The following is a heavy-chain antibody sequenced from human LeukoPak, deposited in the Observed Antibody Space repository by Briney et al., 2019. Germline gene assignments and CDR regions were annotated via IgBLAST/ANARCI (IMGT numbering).Heavy chain of an antibody. CDR2: ITGPGEGA. D-gene: IGHD2-8*02. CDR1: GFTFSGYA. CDR3: AKRIYGWYQIDY. Sequence: PGGSLRLSCAASGFTFSGYAMSWVRQAPGKGLEGVSAITGPGEGAFYADSVRGRFPISRDNSKNTLYLQMNSLRAEDTAIYYCAKRIYGWYQIDYWGQGTLVTVSS. V-gene: IGHV3-23*01. J-gene: IGHJ4*02.